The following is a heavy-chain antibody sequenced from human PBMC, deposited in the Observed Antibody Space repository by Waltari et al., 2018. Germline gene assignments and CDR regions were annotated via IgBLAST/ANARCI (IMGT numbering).Heavy chain of an antibody. Sequence: EVQLVQSGAEVRKPGESMKISCQASGYIFTKYWIGWVPQRPGKGLDCMGFIYPCDSDSIYSPSFQGQVTISADKSISTAYLQWSSLKASYTAMYYCATRTVTTPNDYWGQVTLVTVSS. CDR2: IYPCDSDS. J-gene: IGHJ4*02. D-gene: IGHD4-17*01. CDR3: ATRTVTTPNDY. V-gene: IGHV5-51*01. CDR1: GYIFTKYW.